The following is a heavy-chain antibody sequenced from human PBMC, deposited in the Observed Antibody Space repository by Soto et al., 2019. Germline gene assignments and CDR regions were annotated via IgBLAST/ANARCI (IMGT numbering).Heavy chain of an antibody. Sequence: PSETLSLTCTVSGGSVSSGSYYWSWIRQPPGKGLEWIGYIYYSGSTNYNPSLKSRVTISVDTSKNQFSLKLISVTAADTAVYYCAREGTSGPYYYYGMDVWGQGTTVTVSS. CDR2: IYYSGST. V-gene: IGHV4-61*01. CDR1: GGSVSSGSYY. D-gene: IGHD1-1*01. J-gene: IGHJ6*02. CDR3: AREGTSGPYYYYGMDV.